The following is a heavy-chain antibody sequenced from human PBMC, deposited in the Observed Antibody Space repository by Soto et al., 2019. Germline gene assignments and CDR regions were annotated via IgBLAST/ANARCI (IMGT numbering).Heavy chain of an antibody. Sequence: SETLSLTCTVFGGSVSIGDYLWSWIRQRPGKGLEWIGYIHDSGSTYYNPSLKSRVNISLGTSKNQFSLKVTSRTGADTAVYFCARARGGDSGDYATLFDRWGQGNLLTVSS. J-gene: IGHJ5*02. D-gene: IGHD4-17*01. V-gene: IGHV4-30-4*01. CDR3: ARARGGDSGDYATLFDR. CDR1: GGSVSIGDYL. CDR2: IHDSGST.